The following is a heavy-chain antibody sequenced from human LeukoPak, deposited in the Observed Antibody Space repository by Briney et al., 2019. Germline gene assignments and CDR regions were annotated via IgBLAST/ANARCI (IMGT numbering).Heavy chain of an antibody. J-gene: IGHJ3*02. Sequence: GGSLRLSCAASGFTFSSNSMNWVRQAPGKGLEWVSYISSSSSTIYYADSVKGRFTISRDNAKNSLYLQMNSLRAEDTAVYYCARDTGSGSYDAFDIWGQGTMVTVSS. CDR3: ARDTGSGSYDAFDI. V-gene: IGHV3-48*01. CDR1: GFTFSSNS. CDR2: ISSSSSTI. D-gene: IGHD3-10*01.